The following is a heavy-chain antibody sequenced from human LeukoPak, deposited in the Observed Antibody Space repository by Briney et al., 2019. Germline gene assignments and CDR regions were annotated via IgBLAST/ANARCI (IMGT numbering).Heavy chain of an antibody. CDR3: AKDWKGSLRVLGDY. D-gene: IGHD2-8*01. V-gene: IGHV3-30*02. Sequence: PTGGSLRLSCAASGFTFSNYGMHWVRQAPGKGLEWVAFIQYDGSNKYYADSVKGRFTISRDNSKNTLYLQMNSLRAEDTAVYYCAKDWKGSLRVLGDYWGQGTLVTVSS. J-gene: IGHJ4*02. CDR1: GFTFSNYG. CDR2: IQYDGSNK.